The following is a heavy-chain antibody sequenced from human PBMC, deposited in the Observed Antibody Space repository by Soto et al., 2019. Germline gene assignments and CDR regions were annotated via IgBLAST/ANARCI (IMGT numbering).Heavy chain of an antibody. CDR1: GLNFSSHA. D-gene: IGHD6-13*01. CDR3: AKVSSSWYAGFFDL. J-gene: IGHJ4*02. CDR2: LSDSGGSI. Sequence: PGGSLILSCAASGLNFSSHAMTWVRQAPGKGLEWVSGLSDSGGSIYYADSVKGRFTIFRDNSMNTLYLQMNTLRAEDTAVYYCAKVSSSWYAGFFDLWGQGTLVTVSS. V-gene: IGHV3-23*01.